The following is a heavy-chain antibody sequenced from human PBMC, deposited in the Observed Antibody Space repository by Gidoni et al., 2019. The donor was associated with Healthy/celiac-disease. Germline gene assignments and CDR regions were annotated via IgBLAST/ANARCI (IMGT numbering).Heavy chain of an antibody. D-gene: IGHD4-17*01. Sequence: RIGEINHSGSTNYNPSLKSRVTISVDTSKTQFSLKLCSVTAAYTAVYSCARAPIYVDHGMSYYYYGMDVWGQGTTVTVSS. V-gene: IGHV4-34*01. CDR3: ARAPIYVDHGMSYYYYGMDV. J-gene: IGHJ6*02. CDR2: INHSGST.